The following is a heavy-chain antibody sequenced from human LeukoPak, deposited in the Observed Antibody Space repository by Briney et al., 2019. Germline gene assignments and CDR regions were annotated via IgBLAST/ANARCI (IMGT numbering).Heavy chain of an antibody. Sequence: GASVRVSCRASGYTFTVHYIHWVRQAPGQGLEWMGWINPKNAATNYAQKFQGRVTMTRDTSTGTVYMEVNALRSDDTAFYYCARYDSTVNWFDPWGQGTLVTVSS. CDR2: INPKNAAT. J-gene: IGHJ5*02. CDR1: GYTFTVHY. V-gene: IGHV1-2*02. D-gene: IGHD3-22*01. CDR3: ARYDSTVNWFDP.